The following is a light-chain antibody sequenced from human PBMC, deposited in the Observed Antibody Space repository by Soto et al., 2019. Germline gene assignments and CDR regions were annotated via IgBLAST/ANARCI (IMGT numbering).Light chain of an antibody. CDR2: LNSDGSH. V-gene: IGLV4-69*01. CDR1: SGHTNYA. Sequence: QLVLTQSPSASASLGASVKLTCTLSSGHTNYAIAWHQQQPDKGPRYLMKLNSDGSHSKGDGIPDRFSGSTSGAERHLTISSPQSEDEADYYCQTWGTAIHDVVFGGGTKLTVL. CDR3: QTWGTAIHDVV. J-gene: IGLJ2*01.